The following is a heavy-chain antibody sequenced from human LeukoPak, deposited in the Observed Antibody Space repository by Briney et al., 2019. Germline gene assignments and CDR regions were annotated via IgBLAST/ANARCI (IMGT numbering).Heavy chain of an antibody. J-gene: IGHJ6*03. CDR3: ATLTYYYYMDV. V-gene: IGHV1-18*01. CDR2: ISAYNGNT. CDR1: GYTFTSYG. Sequence: GASVKVSCKASGYTFTSYGISWVRQAPGQGLEWMGWISAYNGNTNYAQKLQGRVTMTTDTSTSTAHMELRSLRSDDTAVYYCATLTYYYYMDVWGKGTTVSVSS.